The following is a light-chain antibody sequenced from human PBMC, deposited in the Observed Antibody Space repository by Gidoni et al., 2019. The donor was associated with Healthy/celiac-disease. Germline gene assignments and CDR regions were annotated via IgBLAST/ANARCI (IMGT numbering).Light chain of an antibody. CDR3: AAWDDSLKGYV. CDR1: SSTIGSNT. V-gene: IGLV1-44*01. CDR2: SKN. J-gene: IGLJ1*01. Sequence: QSVLTQPPSASGTPGQRVTISCSGSSSTIGSNTVNWYQQLPGTAPKLLIYSKNQRPSGVPDRFSGSKSGTAAALAISGLQSEDEADYYCAAWDDSLKGYVFGTGTKVTVL.